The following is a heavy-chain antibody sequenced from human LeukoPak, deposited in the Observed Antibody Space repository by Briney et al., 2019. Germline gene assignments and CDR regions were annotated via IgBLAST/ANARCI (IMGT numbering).Heavy chain of an antibody. Sequence: SQTLSLTCAISGDSVSSNSAAWNWIRQSPSRGLEWLGRTYYGSKWYNDYAVSVKSRITINPDTSKNQFSLQLNSVTPEDTAVYYWARDRRWLQMGIGAFDIWGQGTMVTVSS. CDR3: ARDRRWLQMGIGAFDI. CDR1: GDSVSSNSAA. CDR2: TYYGSKWYN. D-gene: IGHD5-24*01. V-gene: IGHV6-1*01. J-gene: IGHJ3*02.